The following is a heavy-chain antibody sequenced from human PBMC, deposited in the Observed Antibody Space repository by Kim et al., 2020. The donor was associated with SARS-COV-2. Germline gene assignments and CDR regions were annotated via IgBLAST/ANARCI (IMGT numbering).Heavy chain of an antibody. J-gene: IGHJ3*02. CDR1: GFTFSSYA. CDR3: WLSPSVVGAPPYAFDI. V-gene: IGHV3-64D*06. CDR2: ISSNGGST. D-gene: IGHD1-26*01. Sequence: GGSLRLSCSASGFTFSSYAMHWVRQAPGKGLEYVSAISSNGGSTYYADSVKGRFTISRDNSKNTLYLQMSSLRAEDTAVYYCWLSPSVVGAPPYAFDIWGQGTMVTVSS.